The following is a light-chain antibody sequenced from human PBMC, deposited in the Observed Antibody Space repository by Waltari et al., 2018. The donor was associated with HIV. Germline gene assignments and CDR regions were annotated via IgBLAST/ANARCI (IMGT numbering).Light chain of an antibody. Sequence: DIQMTQSPSTLSASVGDRVTITCRASQSINSWLAWYQQKPGKAPKLLIYKASGLESGVPSRFSGSGSGTEFTLTISSLQPDDFATYYCQQYNSYPYIFGQGTKLEI. CDR3: QQYNSYPYI. CDR2: KAS. J-gene: IGKJ2*01. V-gene: IGKV1-5*03. CDR1: QSINSW.